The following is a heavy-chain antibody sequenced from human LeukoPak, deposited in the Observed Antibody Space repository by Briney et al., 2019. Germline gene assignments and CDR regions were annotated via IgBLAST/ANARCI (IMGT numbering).Heavy chain of an antibody. CDR2: IKQDGSEK. D-gene: IGHD5-12*01. V-gene: IGHV3-7*01. CDR1: GFTFSTYW. Sequence: PGGSLRLSCAASGFTFSTYWMSWVRQAPGKGLEWVANIKQDGSEKYYVDSVKGRFTISRDNAKNSLYLQMNSLRAEDTAVYYCASHSGYEFPWYYWGQGILVTVSS. CDR3: ASHSGYEFPWYY. J-gene: IGHJ4*02.